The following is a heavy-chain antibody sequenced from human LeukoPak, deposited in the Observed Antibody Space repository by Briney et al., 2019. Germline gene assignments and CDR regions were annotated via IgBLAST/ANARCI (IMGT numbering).Heavy chain of an antibody. CDR3: ASDLGTRYFDY. CDR1: GLTFRSYG. D-gene: IGHD3-16*01. Sequence: PGGSLRLSCAVSGLTFRSYGMHWVRQAPGKGLEWVAVIWYDGSNKYYVDSVKGRFTISRDNSKKTLYLQMSNLRAEDTAVYYCASDLGTRYFDYWGQGTLVTVSS. V-gene: IGHV3-33*01. J-gene: IGHJ4*02. CDR2: IWYDGSNK.